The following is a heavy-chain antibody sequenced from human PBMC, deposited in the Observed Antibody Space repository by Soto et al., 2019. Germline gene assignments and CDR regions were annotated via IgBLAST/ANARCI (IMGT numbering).Heavy chain of an antibody. CDR3: ASDRSSGWDQGYGMDV. CDR1: GGSISTYY. CDR2: IYYSGST. J-gene: IGHJ6*02. V-gene: IGHV4-59*01. D-gene: IGHD6-19*01. Sequence: KPSETLSLTCTVSGGSISTYYWSWIRQPPGKGLEWIGYIYYSGSTCYNPSLKSRVTISVDTSKNQFSLKLRSVTAADTAVYYCASDRSSGWDQGYGMDVWGQGTTVTVSS.